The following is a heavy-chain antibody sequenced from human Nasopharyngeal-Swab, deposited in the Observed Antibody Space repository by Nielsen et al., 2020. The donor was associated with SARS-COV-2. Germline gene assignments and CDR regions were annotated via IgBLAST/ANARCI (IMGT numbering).Heavy chain of an antibody. CDR2: ISYDGSNK. V-gene: IGHV3-30*18. J-gene: IGHJ4*02. D-gene: IGHD5-24*01. Sequence: GGSLRLSCVASGFTFNIYGMHWVRQAPGKGLEWVAVISYDGSNKYYADSVKGRFTFSRDNSKNTLYLQMNSLRAEDTAVYYCAKGRDGYNSYFDYWGQGILVTVSS. CDR3: AKGRDGYNSYFDY. CDR1: GFTFNIYG.